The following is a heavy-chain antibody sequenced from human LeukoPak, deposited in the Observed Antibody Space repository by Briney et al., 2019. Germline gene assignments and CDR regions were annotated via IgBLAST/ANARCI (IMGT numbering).Heavy chain of an antibody. CDR3: ARERYGSGSYYNY. CDR1: GFTFSSYS. D-gene: IGHD3-10*01. J-gene: IGHJ4*02. Sequence: GGSLRLSCAASGFTFSSYSMNWVRQAPGKGLVWVSRINSDGSSTSYADSVKGRFTISRDNAKNTLYLQMNSLRAEDTAVYYCARERYGSGSYYNYWGQGTLVTVSS. V-gene: IGHV3-74*01. CDR2: INSDGSST.